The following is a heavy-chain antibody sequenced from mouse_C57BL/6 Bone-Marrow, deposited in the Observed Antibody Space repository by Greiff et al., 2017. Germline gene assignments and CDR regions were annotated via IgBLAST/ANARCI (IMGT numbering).Heavy chain of an antibody. D-gene: IGHD3-1*01. Sequence: EVQVVESGGGLVKPGGSLKLSCAASGFTFSSYAMSWVRQTPEKRLEWVATISDGGSYTNYPDNVKGGFTISRDNAKNTLYLPMCHLESEDTAMYYCARVGNHSFDYWGPGTTLTVAS. CDR2: ISDGGSYT. V-gene: IGHV5-4*01. J-gene: IGHJ2*01. CDR3: ARVGNHSFDY. CDR1: GFTFSSYA.